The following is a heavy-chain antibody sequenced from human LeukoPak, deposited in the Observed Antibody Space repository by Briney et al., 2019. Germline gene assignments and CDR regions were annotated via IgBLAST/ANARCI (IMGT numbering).Heavy chain of an antibody. CDR2: IIPIFGTA. CDR1: GGTFSSYA. CDR3: ARDREGYCSSTSCYPSSWFDP. Sequence: SVKVSCKASGGTFSSYAISWVRQAPGQGLEWMGRIIPIFGTANYAQKFQGRVTITADKSTSTAYMELSSLRSEDTAVYYCARDREGYCSSTSCYPSSWFDPWGQGTLVTVSS. V-gene: IGHV1-69*06. J-gene: IGHJ5*02. D-gene: IGHD2-2*01.